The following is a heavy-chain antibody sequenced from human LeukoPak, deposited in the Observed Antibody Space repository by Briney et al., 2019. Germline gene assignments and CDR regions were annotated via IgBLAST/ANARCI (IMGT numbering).Heavy chain of an antibody. CDR1: GYSISSGYY. D-gene: IGHD3-10*01. J-gene: IGHJ4*02. V-gene: IGHV4-38-2*02. Sequence: SETLSLTCTVSGYSISSGYYWGWIRQPPGKGLEWIGSIYHSGSTYYNPSLKSRVTISVDTSKNQFSLKLSSVTAADTAVYYCARSTMVRGVFDYWGQGTLVTVSS. CDR2: IYHSGST. CDR3: ARSTMVRGVFDY.